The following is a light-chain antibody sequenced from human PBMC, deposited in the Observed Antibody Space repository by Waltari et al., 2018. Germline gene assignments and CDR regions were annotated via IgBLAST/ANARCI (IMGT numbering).Light chain of an antibody. CDR3: QQYVLYPLP. V-gene: IGKV1-5*03. J-gene: IGKJ4*01. Sequence: DIQMTQSPSTLSASVGDSVTISCRASQAITSWLAWYQQRPGKAPKLLIYKASLLQSGVPSRFSGSGSGTDFTLTITSLQPDDFATYYCQQYVLYPLPFGGGTKVEIK. CDR1: QAITSW. CDR2: KAS.